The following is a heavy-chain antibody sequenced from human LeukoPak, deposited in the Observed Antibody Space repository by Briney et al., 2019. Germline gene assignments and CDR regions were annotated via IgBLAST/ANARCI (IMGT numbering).Heavy chain of an antibody. J-gene: IGHJ6*02. Sequence: PGGSLRLSCAASGFTFSSYAMSWVRQAPGKGLEWVSAISGSGGSTYYADSVKGRFTISRDNSKNTLYLQMNSLRAEDTAVYYCARDHVLLWFGELLSDYYGMDVWGQGTTVTVSS. D-gene: IGHD3-10*01. V-gene: IGHV3-23*01. CDR3: ARDHVLLWFGELLSDYYGMDV. CDR1: GFTFSSYA. CDR2: ISGSGGST.